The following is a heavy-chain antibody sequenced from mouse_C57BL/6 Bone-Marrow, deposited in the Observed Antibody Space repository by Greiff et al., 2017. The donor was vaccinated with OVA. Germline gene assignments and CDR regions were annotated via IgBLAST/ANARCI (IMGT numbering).Heavy chain of an antibody. J-gene: IGHJ3*01. CDR2: IDPETGGT. V-gene: IGHV1-15*01. Sequence: VQLVESGAELVRPGASVTLSCKASGYTFTDYEMHWVKQTPVHGLEWIGAIDPETGGTAYNQKFKGKAILTADKSSSTAYMELRSLTSEVSAVYYCTELTGFAYWGQGTLVTVSA. CDR3: TELTGFAY. D-gene: IGHD4-1*01. CDR1: GYTFTDYE.